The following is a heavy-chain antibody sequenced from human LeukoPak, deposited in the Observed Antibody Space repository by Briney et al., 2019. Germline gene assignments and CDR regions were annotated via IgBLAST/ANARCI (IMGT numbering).Heavy chain of an antibody. J-gene: IGHJ4*02. CDR1: GFTFSGYW. D-gene: IGHD1-26*01. CDR3: ARVVQIEGSPSYFDY. Sequence: GGSLRLSCAASGFTFSGYWMSWVRQAPGKGLEWVANIKQDGSEKYYVDSVKGRFTISRDNAKNSLYLQMNGLRAEDTAVYYCARVVQIEGSPSYFDYWGQGTLVTVSS. V-gene: IGHV3-7*03. CDR2: IKQDGSEK.